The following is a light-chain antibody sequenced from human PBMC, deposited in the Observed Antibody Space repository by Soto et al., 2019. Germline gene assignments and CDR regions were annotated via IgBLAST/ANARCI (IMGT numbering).Light chain of an antibody. CDR3: SSYTRRATVV. CDR2: EVT. CDR1: GSDVGTYNL. J-gene: IGLJ2*01. V-gene: IGLV2-23*02. Sequence: QSALTQPASVSGSPGQSITISCTAAGSDVGTYNLVSWYQQHPGKAPKLVIYEVTKRPSGASNRFSGSKSGNTASLTISAPQVEDGADYYCSSYTRRATVVLGGGTRLPAL.